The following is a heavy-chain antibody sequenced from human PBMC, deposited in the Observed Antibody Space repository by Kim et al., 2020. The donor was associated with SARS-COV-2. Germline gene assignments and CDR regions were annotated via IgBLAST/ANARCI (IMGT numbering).Heavy chain of an antibody. CDR3: ARWLGYCSGGSCYGVSWFDP. CDR2: INHSGST. Sequence: SETLSLTCAVYGGSFSGYYWSWIRQPPGKGLEWIGEINHSGSTNYNPSLKSRVTISVDTSKNQFSLKLSSVTAADTAVYYCARWLGYCSGGSCYGVSWFDPWGQGTLVTVSS. V-gene: IGHV4-34*01. CDR1: GGSFSGYY. D-gene: IGHD2-15*01. J-gene: IGHJ5*02.